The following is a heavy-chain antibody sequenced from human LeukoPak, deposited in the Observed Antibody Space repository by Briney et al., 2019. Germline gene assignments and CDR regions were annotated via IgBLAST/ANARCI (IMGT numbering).Heavy chain of an antibody. CDR3: ARDWRSTVTTKYYFDY. CDR2: ISAYNGNT. Sequence: ASVKVSCKASGYTFTSYGISWVRQAPGQGLEWMGWISAYNGNTNYAQKLQGRVTMTTDTSTSTAYMELRSLRSDDTAVYYCARDWRSTVTTKYYFDYWGQGTLVTVFS. CDR1: GYTFTSYG. V-gene: IGHV1-18*01. J-gene: IGHJ4*02. D-gene: IGHD4-17*01.